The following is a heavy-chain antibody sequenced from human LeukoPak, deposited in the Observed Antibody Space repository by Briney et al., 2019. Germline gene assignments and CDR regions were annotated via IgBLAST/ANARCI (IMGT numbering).Heavy chain of an antibody. CDR1: GFTFSSYT. Sequence: GGSLRLSCAASGFTFSSYTMSWVRQAPGKGLEWVSTITTSDGNTYYADSVKGRFTVSRDNTKNTLYLQMNSLRAEDTAVYYCAKDGGLWVSAHWGDSWGRGTLVTVSS. CDR3: AKDGGLWVSAHWGDS. D-gene: IGHD7-27*01. CDR2: ITTSDGNT. J-gene: IGHJ4*02. V-gene: IGHV3-23*01.